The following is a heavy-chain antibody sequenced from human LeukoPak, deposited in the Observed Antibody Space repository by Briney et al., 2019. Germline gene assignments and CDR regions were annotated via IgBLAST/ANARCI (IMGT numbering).Heavy chain of an antibody. CDR2: ISSSSSYI. CDR1: GFTFSSYS. D-gene: IGHD3-16*02. CDR3: ARDSASGPEYGYVWGSYRFGI. J-gene: IGHJ3*02. V-gene: IGHV3-21*01. Sequence: PGGSLRPSCAASGFTFSSYSMNWVRQAPGKGLEWVSSISSSSSYIYYADSVKGRFTISRDNAKNSLYLQMNSLRAEDTAVYYCARDSASGPEYGYVWGSYRFGIWGQGTMVTVSS.